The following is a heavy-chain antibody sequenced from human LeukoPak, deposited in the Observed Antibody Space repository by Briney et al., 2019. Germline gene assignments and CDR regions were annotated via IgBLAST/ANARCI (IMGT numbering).Heavy chain of an antibody. Sequence: SGTLSLTCAVYGGSFSGYYWSWIRQPPGKGLEWIGEINHSGSTNYNPSLKSRVTISVDTSKNQFSLKLSSVTAADTAVYYCARGQRASATAMVPHKVGYYYYGMDVWGQGTTVTVSS. D-gene: IGHD5-18*01. J-gene: IGHJ6*02. V-gene: IGHV4-34*01. CDR2: INHSGST. CDR1: GGSFSGYY. CDR3: ARGQRASATAMVPHKVGYYYYGMDV.